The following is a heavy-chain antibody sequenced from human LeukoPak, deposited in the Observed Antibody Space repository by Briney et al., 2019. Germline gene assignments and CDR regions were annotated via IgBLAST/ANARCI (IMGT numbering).Heavy chain of an antibody. Sequence: GASVKVFCKASGGTFSSYAISWVRQAPGQGLEWMGGIIPIFGTANYAQKFQGRVTITADESTSTAYMELSSLRSEDTAVYYCARTCSGGSCSVDVWGQGTTVTVSS. CDR3: ARTCSGGSCSVDV. J-gene: IGHJ6*02. V-gene: IGHV1-69*13. CDR1: GGTFSSYA. CDR2: IIPIFGTA. D-gene: IGHD2-15*01.